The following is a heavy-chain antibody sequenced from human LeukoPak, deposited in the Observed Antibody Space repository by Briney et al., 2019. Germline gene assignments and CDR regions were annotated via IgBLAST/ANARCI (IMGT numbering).Heavy chain of an antibody. D-gene: IGHD2-21*02. CDR1: GGSFSGYY. Sequence: SETLSLTCAVYGGSFSGYYWSWIRQPPGKGLEWIGEINHSGSTNYNPSLKSRVTISVDTSKNQFSLKLSSVTAADTAVYYCASLFTLAYCGGDCYSAWGQGTLVTVSS. CDR2: INHSGST. J-gene: IGHJ5*02. V-gene: IGHV4-34*01. CDR3: ASLFTLAYCGGDCYSA.